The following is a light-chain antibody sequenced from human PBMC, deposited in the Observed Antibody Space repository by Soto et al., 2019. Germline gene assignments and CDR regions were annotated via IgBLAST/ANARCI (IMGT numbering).Light chain of an antibody. Sequence: DIQMTQSPSSLSASVGDRVTITCRASQTIAMYENWFQQKPGKAPKPLIYTTSSLQSGVPPRFGGSGSETDFTLTISRLQPEDSATYYCQQSFTTPYTFGQGTKLEIK. CDR1: QTIAMY. V-gene: IGKV1-39*01. CDR2: TTS. J-gene: IGKJ2*01. CDR3: QQSFTTPYT.